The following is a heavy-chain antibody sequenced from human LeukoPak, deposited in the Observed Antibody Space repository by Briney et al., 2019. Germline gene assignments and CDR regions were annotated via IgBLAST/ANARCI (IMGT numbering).Heavy chain of an antibody. Sequence: GGSLRLSCVATGFSFSTSDMSWVGQAPEKGLEWVSSTISSGESSQYADSVKGRFTISRDNSKHTLYLQMDSLRAEDTAVYFCANSVNRWAFQYWGQGTLATVSS. CDR3: ANSVNRWAFQY. CDR2: TISSGESS. V-gene: IGHV3-23*01. CDR1: GFSFSTSD. J-gene: IGHJ1*01. D-gene: IGHD5-24*01.